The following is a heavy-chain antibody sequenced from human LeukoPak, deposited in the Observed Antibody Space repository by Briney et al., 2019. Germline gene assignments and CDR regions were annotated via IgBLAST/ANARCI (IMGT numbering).Heavy chain of an antibody. CDR2: INNSGST. J-gene: IGHJ3*02. V-gene: IGHV4-34*01. D-gene: IGHD3-22*01. CDR3: ARGPSITMIVVVITTDAFDI. Sequence: PSQTLSLTCAVYGGSFSGYYWSWIRQPPGKGLEWIGEINNSGSTNYNPSLKSRVTISVDTSKNQFSLKLSSVTAADTAVYYCARGPSITMIVVVITTDAFDIWGQGKVVAVSS. CDR1: GGSFSGYY.